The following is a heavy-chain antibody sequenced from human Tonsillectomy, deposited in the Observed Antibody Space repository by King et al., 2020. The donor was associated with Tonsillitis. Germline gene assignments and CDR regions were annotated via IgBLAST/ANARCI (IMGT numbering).Heavy chain of an antibody. V-gene: IGHV3-23*04. CDR2: ISGSGGSA. CDR1: GFTFSTYG. D-gene: IGHD2-15*01. Sequence: VQLVESGGGLVQPGGSLRLSCAASGFTFSTYGMSWVRQAPGKGLEGVSAISGSGGSAFYADSVKGRFTIPRDNSKNTLYLQMNSLRAEDTAVCYCATIGHCSGGSCYYFDYWGQGTLVTVSS. CDR3: ATIGHCSGGSCYYFDY. J-gene: IGHJ4*02.